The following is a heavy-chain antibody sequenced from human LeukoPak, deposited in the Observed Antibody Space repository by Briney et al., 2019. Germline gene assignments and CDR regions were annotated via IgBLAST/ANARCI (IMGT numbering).Heavy chain of an antibody. CDR2: INPYNGNT. V-gene: IGHV1-18*01. CDR1: GYTFISYG. D-gene: IGHD2/OR15-2a*01. J-gene: IGHJ4*02. Sequence: ASVKVSCKASGYTFISYGISWVRQAPGQGLEWMGWINPYNGNTNYAQKFQGRVTMTTDTSTSTAYMELRSLRSDDTAVYYCVREVYGSFDYWGQGTLVTVSS. CDR3: VREVYGSFDY.